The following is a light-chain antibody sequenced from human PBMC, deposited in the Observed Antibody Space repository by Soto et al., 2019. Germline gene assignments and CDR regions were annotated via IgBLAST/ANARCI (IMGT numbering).Light chain of an antibody. J-gene: IGKJ5*01. V-gene: IGKV3-15*01. CDR2: DTS. CDR3: QQRSNWPSIT. Sequence: EVVMTQSPATLSGSPVECVTGAGMANQGIGDTLAWYQHKPGQTPRLLIYDTSTRATGIPVRFSGSASGTEFTLTISGLQSEDSAVYYCQQRSNWPSITFGQGTRLEIK. CDR1: QGIGDT.